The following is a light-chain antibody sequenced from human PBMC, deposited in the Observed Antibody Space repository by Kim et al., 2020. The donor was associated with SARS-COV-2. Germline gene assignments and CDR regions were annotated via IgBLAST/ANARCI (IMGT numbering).Light chain of an antibody. Sequence: SVSPGQTASIACSGDKLGEKVVCWYQQKPGQSPVQVMFQDNKRPPGIPERFSGSNSGDTATLTISGTQALDEADYYCQAWDTNTVIFGRGTKLTVL. CDR3: QAWDTNTVI. CDR1: KLGEKV. V-gene: IGLV3-1*01. J-gene: IGLJ2*01. CDR2: QDN.